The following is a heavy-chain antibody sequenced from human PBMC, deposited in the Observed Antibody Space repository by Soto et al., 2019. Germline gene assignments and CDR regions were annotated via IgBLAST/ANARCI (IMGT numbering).Heavy chain of an antibody. CDR3: ARWYYYDSSGYRNPPLFDY. V-gene: IGHV1-69*06. CDR1: GGTFSSYA. CDR2: IIPIFGTA. J-gene: IGHJ4*02. Sequence: SVKVSCKASGGTFSSYAISWGRQAPGQGLVWMGGIIPIFGTANYAQKFQGRVTITADKSTSTAYMELSSLRSEDTAVYYCARWYYYDSSGYRNPPLFDYWGQGTLVTVSS. D-gene: IGHD3-22*01.